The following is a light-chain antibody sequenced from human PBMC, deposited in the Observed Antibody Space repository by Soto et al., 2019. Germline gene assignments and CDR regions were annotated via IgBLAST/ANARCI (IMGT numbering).Light chain of an antibody. Sequence: DIQMTQSPSDVSACIGHTHTITCRASQGISSWLAWYQQKPGKDTKILIYAAYSLQSEVKLRFSGSGSGTDFTLTISSMQPEDSATYYCKQANSFQIPFGPVKRVELK. CDR3: KQANSFQIP. J-gene: IGKJ5*01. CDR1: QGISSW. V-gene: IGKV1-12*01. CDR2: AAY.